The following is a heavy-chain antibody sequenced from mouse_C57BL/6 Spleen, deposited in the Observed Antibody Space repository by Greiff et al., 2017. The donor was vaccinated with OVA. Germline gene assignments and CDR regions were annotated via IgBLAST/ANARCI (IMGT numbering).Heavy chain of an antibody. V-gene: IGHV5-12*01. Sequence: EVHLVESGGGLVQPGGSLKLSCAASGFTFSDYYMYWVRQTPEKRLEWVAYISNGGGSTYYPDTVKGRFTISRDNAKNTLYLQMSRLKSEDTAMYYCARHKRAMDYWGQGTSVTVSS. CDR2: ISNGGGST. J-gene: IGHJ4*01. CDR1: GFTFSDYY. CDR3: ARHKRAMDY.